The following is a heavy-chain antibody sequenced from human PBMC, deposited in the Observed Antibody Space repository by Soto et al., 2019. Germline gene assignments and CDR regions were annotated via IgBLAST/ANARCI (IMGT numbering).Heavy chain of an antibody. CDR2: ISGSGGST. V-gene: IGHV3-23*01. CDR3: AKAIGYSSGWYEGYYYYGMDV. D-gene: IGHD6-19*01. Sequence: GGSLRLSCAASGFTFSGYAMSWVRQAPGKGLEWVSAISGSGGSTYYADSVKGRFTISRDNSKNTLYLQMNSLRAEDTAVYYCAKAIGYSSGWYEGYYYYGMDVWGQGTTVTVSS. CDR1: GFTFSGYA. J-gene: IGHJ6*02.